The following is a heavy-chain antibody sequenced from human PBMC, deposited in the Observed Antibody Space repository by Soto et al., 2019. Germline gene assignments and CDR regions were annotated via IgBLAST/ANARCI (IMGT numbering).Heavy chain of an antibody. V-gene: IGHV4-38-2*01. Sequence: PSETLSLTCAVSTYSISSGYYWGWIRQPPGKGLEWIGSIYHSGSTYYNPSLKSRVTISVDTSKNQFSLKLSSVNAADTAVYYCARGTVVDTVPFDYWRQGALVTVSS. CDR3: ARGTVVDTVPFDY. J-gene: IGHJ4*02. D-gene: IGHD2-8*02. CDR2: IYHSGST. CDR1: TYSISSGYY.